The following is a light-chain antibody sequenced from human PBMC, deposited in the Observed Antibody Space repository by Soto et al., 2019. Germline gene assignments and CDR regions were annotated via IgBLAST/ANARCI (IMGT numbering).Light chain of an antibody. Sequence: EIVMAQSPATLSVSPGERATLSCRASQSVIGNLAWYQQKPGQAPRLLIYGASTRATGIPARFSGSGSGTEFTLTISSLQSEDFAVYYCQQYNSWPPAFGQGTKVEIK. J-gene: IGKJ1*01. V-gene: IGKV3-15*01. CDR3: QQYNSWPPA. CDR2: GAS. CDR1: QSVIGN.